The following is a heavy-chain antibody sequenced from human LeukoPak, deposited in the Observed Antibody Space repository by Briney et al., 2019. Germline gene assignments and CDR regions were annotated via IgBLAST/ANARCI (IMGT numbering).Heavy chain of an antibody. CDR2: ISGYNGHT. CDR3: ARRWTTTTGDYFDY. CDR1: GYTFTSYN. J-gene: IGHJ4*02. V-gene: IGHV1-18*04. D-gene: IGHD3-9*01. Sequence: ASVKVSCKASGYTFTSYNIVWVRQAPGQGLEWMGWISGYNGHTNYARRLQGRVTMTTYTSTSTAYLELRSLRSDDTAVFYCARRWTTTTGDYFDYWGQGTLVTVSS.